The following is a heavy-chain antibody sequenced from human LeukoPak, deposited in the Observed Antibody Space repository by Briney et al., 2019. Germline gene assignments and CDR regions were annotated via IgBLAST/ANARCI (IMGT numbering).Heavy chain of an antibody. V-gene: IGHV4-59*12. CDR2: IYYSGST. Sequence: SETLSLTCTVSGGSINSSYWSWIRQPPGKGLEWVGHIYYSGSTNYNPSLKSRVTISVDKSKNQFSLKLSSVTAADTAVYYCARGILTGYYGGEGLDNWGQGTLVTVSS. CDR3: ARGILTGYYGGEGLDN. CDR1: GGSINSSY. D-gene: IGHD3-9*01. J-gene: IGHJ4*02.